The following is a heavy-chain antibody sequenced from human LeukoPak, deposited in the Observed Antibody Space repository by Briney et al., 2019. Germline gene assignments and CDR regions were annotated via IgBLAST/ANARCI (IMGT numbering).Heavy chain of an antibody. CDR3: AILLWFGESSFDY. CDR2: IYSGGST. V-gene: IGHV3-53*01. D-gene: IGHD3-10*01. CDR1: GFTFSTYT. J-gene: IGHJ4*02. Sequence: GGSLRLSCAASGFTFSTYTMNWVRQAPGKGLEWVSVIYSGGSTYYADSVKGRFTISRDNSKNTLYLQMNSLRAEDTAVYYCAILLWFGESSFDYWGQGTLVTVSS.